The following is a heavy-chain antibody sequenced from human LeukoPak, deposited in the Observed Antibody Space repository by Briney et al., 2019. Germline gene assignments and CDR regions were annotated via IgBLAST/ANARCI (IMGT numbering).Heavy chain of an antibody. J-gene: IGHJ5*02. D-gene: IGHD2-21*02. CDR3: ARDPDRAYCGGDCYSHWFDP. CDR2: IIPIFGTA. CDR1: GGTFSSYA. V-gene: IGHV1-69*05. Sequence: ASVKVSYKASGGTFSSYAISWVRQAPGQGLEWMGGIIPIFGTANYAQKLQGRVTMTTDTSTSTAYMELRSLRSDDTAVYYCARDPDRAYCGGDCYSHWFDPWGQGTLVTVSS.